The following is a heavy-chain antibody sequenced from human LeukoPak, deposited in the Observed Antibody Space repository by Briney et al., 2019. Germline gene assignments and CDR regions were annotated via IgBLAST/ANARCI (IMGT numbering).Heavy chain of an antibody. J-gene: IGHJ6*02. V-gene: IGHV1-18*01. D-gene: IGHD3-3*01. CDR1: GYTFTSYG. Sequence: ASVKVSFKASGYTFTSYGISWVRQAPGQGLEWMGWISAYNGNTNYAQKLQGRVTVTTDTSTSTAYMELRSLRSDDTAVYYCARKFWSGYYTSRYYGMDVWGQGTTVTVSS. CDR3: ARKFWSGYYTSRYYGMDV. CDR2: ISAYNGNT.